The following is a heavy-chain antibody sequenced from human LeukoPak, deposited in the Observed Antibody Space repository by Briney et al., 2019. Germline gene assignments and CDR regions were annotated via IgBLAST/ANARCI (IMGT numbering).Heavy chain of an antibody. Sequence: SETLSLTCTVSGGSISSYYWGWIRQPPGKGLEWIGTLHYTGSSYYTPSLKSRVTISVDTSKNQFSLRLSSVIAADTAVYYCATYTVTPRLHFDYWGQGTLVTVSS. V-gene: IGHV4-39*07. CDR2: LHYTGSS. CDR3: ATYTVTPRLHFDY. CDR1: GGSISSYY. D-gene: IGHD4-11*01. J-gene: IGHJ4*02.